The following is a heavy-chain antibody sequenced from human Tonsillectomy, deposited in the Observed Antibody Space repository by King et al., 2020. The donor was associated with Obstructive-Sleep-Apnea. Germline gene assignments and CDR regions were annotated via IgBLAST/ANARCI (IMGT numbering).Heavy chain of an antibody. CDR3: AREGSSWEWSRYYFDN. D-gene: IGHD1-26*01. CDR1: GYTFTGYY. V-gene: IGHV1-2*02. J-gene: IGHJ4*02. Sequence: QLVQSGIEVKKPGASVKVSCKASGYTFTGYYMHWVRQAPGQGLKWMGWINPDSGGTNYAQKFQGRVTMTRDTSISTVYMELSRLRSDDTAVYYCAREGSSWEWSRYYFDNWGQGTQVTVSS. CDR2: INPDSGGT.